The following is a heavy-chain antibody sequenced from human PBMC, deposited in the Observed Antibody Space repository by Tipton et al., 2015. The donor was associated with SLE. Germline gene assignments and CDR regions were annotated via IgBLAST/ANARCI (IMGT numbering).Heavy chain of an antibody. CDR1: GFSVSRNY. CDR2: INSPTTI. J-gene: IGHJ4*02. CDR3: ATSLSGWRATPSY. D-gene: IGHD6-19*01. Sequence: SLRLSCAVSGFSVSRNYMSWVRQAPGKGLEWISYINSPTTIYYPDSVKGRFTISRDNAKNSLYLQMNSLRAEDTAVYYCATSLSGWRATPSYWGQGTLVTVSS. V-gene: IGHV3-69-1*02.